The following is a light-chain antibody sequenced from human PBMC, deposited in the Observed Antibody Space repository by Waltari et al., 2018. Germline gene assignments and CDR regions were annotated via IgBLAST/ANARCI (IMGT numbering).Light chain of an antibody. CDR1: NSNAGSYNL. Sequence: QSALTQPASVSGSPGQPITISCTGFNSNAGSYNLFSWYQKHPGTAPKLLIYEGNRRPSGVSNRFSGSKSDNTASLTLSGLQAEDEADYYCCSNVGSSVFFGGGTKLTVL. V-gene: IGLV2-23*03. CDR2: EGN. CDR3: CSNVGSSVF. J-gene: IGLJ2*01.